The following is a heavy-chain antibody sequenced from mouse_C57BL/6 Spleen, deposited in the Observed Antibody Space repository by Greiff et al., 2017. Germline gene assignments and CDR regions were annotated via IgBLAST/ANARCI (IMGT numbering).Heavy chain of an antibody. CDR1: GYTFTSYW. D-gene: IGHD1-1*01. CDR3: AREGGSDWYFDV. Sequence: VQLQQPGAELVKPGASVKLSCKASGYTFTSYWMHWVKQRPGQGLEWIGMIHPNSGSTNYNEKVKSKATLTVDNSSSTAYMQLSSLTSEDSAVYYCAREGGSDWYFDVWGTGTTVTGSS. V-gene: IGHV1-64*01. CDR2: IHPNSGST. J-gene: IGHJ1*03.